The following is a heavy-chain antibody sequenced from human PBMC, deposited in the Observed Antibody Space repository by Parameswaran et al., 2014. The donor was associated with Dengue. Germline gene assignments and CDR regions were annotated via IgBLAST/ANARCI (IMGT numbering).Heavy chain of an antibody. Sequence: WIRQPQEGLEWVSYISSSGSTIYYADSVKGRFTISRDNAKNSLYLQMNSLRAEDTAVYYCARADSIFGVGYYYYGIDVWGQGTTVTVSS. D-gene: IGHD3-3*01. CDR2: ISSSGSTI. J-gene: IGHJ6*02. V-gene: IGHV3-48*03. CDR3: ARADSIFGVGYYYYGIDV.